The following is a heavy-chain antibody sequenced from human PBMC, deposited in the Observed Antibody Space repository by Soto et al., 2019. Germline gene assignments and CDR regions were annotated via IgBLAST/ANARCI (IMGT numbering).Heavy chain of an antibody. D-gene: IGHD6-19*01. CDR1: GFTFSSYW. CDR3: ARDAVALGRSRWFDP. CDR2: IKQDGSEK. V-gene: IGHV3-7*04. J-gene: IGHJ5*02. Sequence: GGSLRLSCAASGFTFSSYWMSWVRQAPGKGLEWVANIKQDGSEKYYVDSVKGRFTISRDSAKNSLYLQMNSLRAGDTAVYYCARDAVALGRSRWFDPSGQRTLVTVSS.